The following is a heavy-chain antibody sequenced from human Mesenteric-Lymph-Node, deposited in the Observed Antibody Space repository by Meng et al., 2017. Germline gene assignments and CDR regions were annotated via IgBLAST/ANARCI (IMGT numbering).Heavy chain of an antibody. CDR2: ISPNSGGT. J-gene: IGHJ3*02. D-gene: IGHD3-22*01. Sequence: ASVKVSCKASGYIFTDYFIHWVRQAPGQGLEWMGWISPNSGGTNYAQKFQGRVTMTRDTSISTAYMELSRLRSDDTAVYYCARDRQGGYYGFFDAFDIWDQGTMVTVSS. CDR1: GYIFTDYF. CDR3: ARDRQGGYYGFFDAFDI. V-gene: IGHV1-2*02.